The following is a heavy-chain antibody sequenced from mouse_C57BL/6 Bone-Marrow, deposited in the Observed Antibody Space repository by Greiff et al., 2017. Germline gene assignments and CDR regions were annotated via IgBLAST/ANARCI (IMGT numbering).Heavy chain of an antibody. CDR1: GYTFTDYE. D-gene: IGHD1-1*01. V-gene: IGHV1-15*01. CDR2: IDPETGGT. Sequence: QVQLQQSGAELVRPGASVTLSCKASGYTFTDYEMPWVKQTPVHGLEWIGAIDPETGGTAYNQKFKGKAILTADKSSSTAYMELRSLTSEDSAVYYCTLYGSYYFDYWGQGTTLTVSS. J-gene: IGHJ2*01. CDR3: TLYGSYYFDY.